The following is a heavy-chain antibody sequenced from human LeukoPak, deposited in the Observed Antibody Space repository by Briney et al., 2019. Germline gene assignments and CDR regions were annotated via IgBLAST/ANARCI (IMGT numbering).Heavy chain of an antibody. V-gene: IGHV3-66*01. CDR1: GFNFSSNY. CDR2: IYRGGTT. CDR3: AREPTTVTTDASFDY. Sequence: SGGSLRLSCVASGFNFSSNYMSWIRQVPGKGPEWLSVIYRGGTTYYTNSVKGRFIISRDNSKNTLYLEMNSLRAEDTAVYYCAREPTTVTTDASFDYWGQGTLVTVSS. D-gene: IGHD4-17*01. J-gene: IGHJ4*02.